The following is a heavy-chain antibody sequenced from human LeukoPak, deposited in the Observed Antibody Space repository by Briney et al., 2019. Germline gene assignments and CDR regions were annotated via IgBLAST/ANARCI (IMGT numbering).Heavy chain of an antibody. V-gene: IGHV3-11*01. J-gene: IGHJ4*02. CDR2: ISSSGSTI. D-gene: IGHD3-22*01. Sequence: GGSLRLSCAASGFTFSDYYMSWIRQAPGKGLEWVPYISSSGSTIYYADSVKGRFSISRDNAKNSLYLQMNSLRAEDTAVYYCARALLYYYDSSGYCPLDYWGQGTLVTVSS. CDR3: ARALLYYYDSSGYCPLDY. CDR1: GFTFSDYY.